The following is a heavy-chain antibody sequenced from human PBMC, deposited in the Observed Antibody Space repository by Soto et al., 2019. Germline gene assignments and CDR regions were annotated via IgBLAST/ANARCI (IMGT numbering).Heavy chain of an antibody. CDR1: GFTVSSNY. J-gene: IGHJ4*02. CDR2: IYSGGTT. CDR3: ARDAPYYYGSGSTLDY. Sequence: EVQLVESGGDLVQPGGSLTLSCAASGFTVSSNYMSWVRQAPGKGLEWVSVIYSGGTTYYADSVKGRFTISRDNSKNTLYLQMNTLRAEDTAVYYCARDAPYYYGSGSTLDYWGQGTLVTVSS. V-gene: IGHV3-66*01. D-gene: IGHD3-10*01.